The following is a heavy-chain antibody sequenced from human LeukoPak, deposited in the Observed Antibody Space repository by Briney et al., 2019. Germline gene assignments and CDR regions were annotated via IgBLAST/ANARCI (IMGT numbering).Heavy chain of an antibody. CDR2: ISYDGSNK. J-gene: IGHJ4*02. Sequence: GGSLRLSCAASGFTFSSYGMHWVRQAPGKGLEWVAVISYDGSNKYYADSVKGRFTISRDNSKNTLYLQMNSLRAEDTAVYYCARDRVGATDYYDYWGQGTLVTVSS. V-gene: IGHV3-30*19. CDR3: ARDRVGATDYYDY. CDR1: GFTFSSYG. D-gene: IGHD1-26*01.